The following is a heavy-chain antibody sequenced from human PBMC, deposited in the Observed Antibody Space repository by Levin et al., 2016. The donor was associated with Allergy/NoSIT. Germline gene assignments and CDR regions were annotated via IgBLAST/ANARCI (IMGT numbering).Heavy chain of an antibody. V-gene: IGHV1-69*05. CDR2: IIPIFGTA. Sequence: WVRQAPGQGLEWMGGIIPIFGTANYAQKFQGRVTMTRDTSTSTVYMELSSLRSEDTAVYYCARDPESAAITPYFDYWGQGTLVTVSS. D-gene: IGHD2-2*01. CDR3: ARDPESAAITPYFDY. J-gene: IGHJ4*02.